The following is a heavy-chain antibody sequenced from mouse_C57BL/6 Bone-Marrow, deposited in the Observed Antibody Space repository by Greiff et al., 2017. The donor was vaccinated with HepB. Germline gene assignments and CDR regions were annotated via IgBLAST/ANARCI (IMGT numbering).Heavy chain of an antibody. J-gene: IGHJ3*01. CDR1: GFSLTSYG. V-gene: IGHV2-3*01. CDR3: AKPDYYGSSYGFAY. CDR2: IWGDGST. Sequence: QVQLKESGPGLVATSQSLSITCTVSGFSLTSYGVSWVRQPPGKGLEWLGVIWGDGSTNYHSALISRLSISTDNSKSQVFLKLHSLQTDETATYYCAKPDYYGSSYGFAYWGQGTLVTVSA. D-gene: IGHD1-1*01.